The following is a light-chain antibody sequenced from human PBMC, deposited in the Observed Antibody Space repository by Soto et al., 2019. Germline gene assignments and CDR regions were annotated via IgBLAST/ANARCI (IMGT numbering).Light chain of an antibody. Sequence: QSALTQPASVSGSPGKSITISCTGTSSDVGGYNYVSWYQQHPGKAPKLMIYEVSNRPSGVSNRFSGSKSGNTASLTISGLQAEDEADYYCSSYTSSSTPRVVFGGGTKLTVL. CDR1: SSDVGGYNY. J-gene: IGLJ2*01. CDR3: SSYTSSSTPRVV. V-gene: IGLV2-14*01. CDR2: EVS.